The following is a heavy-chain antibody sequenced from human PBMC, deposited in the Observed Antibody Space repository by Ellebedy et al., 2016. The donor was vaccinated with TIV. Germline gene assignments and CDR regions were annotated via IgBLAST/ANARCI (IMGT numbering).Heavy chain of an antibody. CDR1: GFTFSIHA. V-gene: IGHV3-23*01. CDR3: ARDRLNYYDSSGAKDY. CDR2: AGGSDGST. D-gene: IGHD3-22*01. Sequence: GESLKISCAASGFTFSIHAMGWVRQAPGKGLEWVSSAGGSDGSTFYADSVRGRLTISRDNAKNSLYLQMNSLRAEDTAVYYCARDRLNYYDSSGAKDYWGQGTLVTVSS. J-gene: IGHJ4*02.